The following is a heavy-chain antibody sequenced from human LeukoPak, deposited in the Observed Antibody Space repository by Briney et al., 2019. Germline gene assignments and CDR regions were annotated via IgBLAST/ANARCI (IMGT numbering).Heavy chain of an antibody. Sequence: SETLSLTCTVSGGSISSGGYYWSWIRQPPGTGLEWIGYIYHSGSTYYNPSLKSRVTISVDRSKNQFSLKLSSVTAADTAVYYCARGGCSSTSCYYREGFDPWGQGTLVTVSS. CDR3: ARGGCSSTSCYYREGFDP. CDR1: GGSISSGGYY. D-gene: IGHD2-2*01. CDR2: IYHSGST. J-gene: IGHJ5*02. V-gene: IGHV4-30-2*01.